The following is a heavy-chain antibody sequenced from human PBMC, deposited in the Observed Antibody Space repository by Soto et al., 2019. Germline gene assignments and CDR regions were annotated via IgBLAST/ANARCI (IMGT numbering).Heavy chain of an antibody. CDR1: SGSISSSNW. J-gene: IGHJ6*03. Sequence: QVQLQESGPGLVKPSGTLSLTCPVPSGSISSSNWWSWVRQPPGKGLEWIGEIYHSGSTNYNPSLQNRLTIAVAKSKNQFSLKLSSVTAADTAVYYCASQPTRWYDYYYYYMDVWGKGSTVTVSS. V-gene: IGHV4-4*02. CDR2: IYHSGST. D-gene: IGHD6-13*01. CDR3: ASQPTRWYDYYYYYMDV.